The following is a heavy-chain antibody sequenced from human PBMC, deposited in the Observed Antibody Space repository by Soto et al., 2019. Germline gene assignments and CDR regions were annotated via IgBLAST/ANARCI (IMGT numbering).Heavy chain of an antibody. CDR2: ISWNSGSV. J-gene: IGHJ4*02. D-gene: IGHD2-15*01. CDR3: VKDLSYCTGGSCYSSFDY. V-gene: IGHV3-9*01. CDR1: RFTFDHYA. Sequence: DVQLVESGGNLVQPGRSLRLSCAASRFTFDHYAMHWVRQVPGKGLEWVSGISWNSGSVGYADSVKGRFTISRDNAKNSLYLQMNSLRAEDTALYYCVKDLSYCTGGSCYSSFDYWGQGTLVTVSS.